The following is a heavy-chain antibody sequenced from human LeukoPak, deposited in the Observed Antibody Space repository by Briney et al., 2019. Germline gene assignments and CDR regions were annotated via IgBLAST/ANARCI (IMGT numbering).Heavy chain of an antibody. CDR3: ARDYGSNDGFDY. Sequence: ASVKVSCKTSGHAFIDYYMHCGAQAPGQGLEWMGIINPSGGSTSYAQKFQGRVTLTRDTSTSTVYMELSSLRSEDTAVYYCARDYGSNDGFDYWGQGTLVTVSS. V-gene: IGHV1-46*01. CDR2: INPSGGST. CDR1: GHAFIDYY. D-gene: IGHD4-23*01. J-gene: IGHJ4*02.